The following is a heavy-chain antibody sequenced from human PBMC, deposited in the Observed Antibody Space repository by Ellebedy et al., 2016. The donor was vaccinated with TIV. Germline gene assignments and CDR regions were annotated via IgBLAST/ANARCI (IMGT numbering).Heavy chain of an antibody. CDR2: ISYDGSNK. Sequence: GESLKISXAASGFTFSSYGMHWVRQAPGKGLEWVAVISYDGSNKYYADSVKGRFTISRDNSKNSLYLQMNSLRAEDTAVYYCARELSVADVVVPAAILSYYYGMDVWGQGTTVTVSS. V-gene: IGHV3-30*03. CDR3: ARELSVADVVVPAAILSYYYGMDV. CDR1: GFTFSSYG. J-gene: IGHJ6*02. D-gene: IGHD2-2*02.